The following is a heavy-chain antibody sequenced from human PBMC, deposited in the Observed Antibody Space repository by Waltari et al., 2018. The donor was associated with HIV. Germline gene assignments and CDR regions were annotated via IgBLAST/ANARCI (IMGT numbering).Heavy chain of an antibody. CDR1: GGSVSSGGYY. V-gene: IGHV4-61*03. CDR2: MYYNGIT. D-gene: IGHD5-18*01. CDR3: ARGPRSGYSYG. Sequence: QVQLQESGPGLVKPSETLSLTCHVSGGSVSSGGYYWSWIRQPPGKGLEWIGYMYYNGITNYNPSLKSRVTISVDTSKNHFSLKLSSVTAADTAVYYCARGPRSGYSYGWGQGTLVTVSS. J-gene: IGHJ4*02.